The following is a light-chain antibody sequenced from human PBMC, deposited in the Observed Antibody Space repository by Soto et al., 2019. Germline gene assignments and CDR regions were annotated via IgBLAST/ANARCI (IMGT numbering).Light chain of an antibody. CDR3: QQYNNWWT. CDR2: GAS. CDR1: QSVNSN. V-gene: IGKV3-15*01. J-gene: IGKJ1*01. Sequence: EIVMTQSPATLSVSPGERATLSCRASQSVNSNLAWYQQKPSQAPRLLISGASTRATGIPARFSGSGSETEFTLTISSLQSEDLAVYYCQQYNNWWTFGQGTKVEIK.